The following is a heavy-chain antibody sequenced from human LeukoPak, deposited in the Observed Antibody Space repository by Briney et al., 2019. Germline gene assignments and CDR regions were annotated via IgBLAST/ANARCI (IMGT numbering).Heavy chain of an antibody. CDR1: GFTFSSYS. D-gene: IGHD6-19*01. CDR3: ARDKASSGWNNWFDP. V-gene: IGHV3-48*01. Sequence: GGSLRLSCAASGFTFSSYSMNWVRQAPGKGLEWVSYISSSSSTMYYADSVKGRFTISRDNAKNSLYLQMNSLRAEDTAVYYCARDKASSGWNNWFDPWGQGTLVTVSS. J-gene: IGHJ5*02. CDR2: ISSSSSTM.